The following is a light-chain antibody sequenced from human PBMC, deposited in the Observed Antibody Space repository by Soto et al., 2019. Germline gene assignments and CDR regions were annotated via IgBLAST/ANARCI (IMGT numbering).Light chain of an antibody. CDR1: QSVRSN. V-gene: IGKV3-15*01. CDR3: QQYNTWPPMYT. Sequence: IVMTQSPDTLSVSPGERATLSCRASQSVRSNLAWYQQKPGQPPRLLIYGASTRATGIPARFSGSGSGTEFTLTINSLQSEDFAVYYCQQYNTWPPMYTFGQGTKLEIK. J-gene: IGKJ2*01. CDR2: GAS.